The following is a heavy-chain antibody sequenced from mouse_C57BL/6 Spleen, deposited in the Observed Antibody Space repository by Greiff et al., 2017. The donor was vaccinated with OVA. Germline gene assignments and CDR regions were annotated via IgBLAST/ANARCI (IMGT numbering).Heavy chain of an antibody. D-gene: IGHD1-1*01. CDR2: INPYNGGS. V-gene: IGHV1-19*01. Sequence: EVQLQQSGPVLVKPGASVKMSCKASGYTFTDYYMNWVKQSHGKSLEWIGVINPYNGGSSYNQKFKGKATLTVDKSSSTAYMELNSLTSEDSAVYYCARGSSFAMDYWGQGTSVTVSS. CDR1: GYTFTDYY. J-gene: IGHJ4*01. CDR3: ARGSSFAMDY.